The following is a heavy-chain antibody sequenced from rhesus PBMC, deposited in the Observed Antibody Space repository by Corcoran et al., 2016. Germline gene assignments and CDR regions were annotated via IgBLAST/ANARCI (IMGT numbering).Heavy chain of an antibody. Sequence: QVQLVQSGAEVQKPGSSVKVSCKAYGYTFTDSYMHWVRQAPGQGLEWIEENKPETGCKNYTHKFQGRVPMTRETSTSTAYMELSSLGSEDTAVYYCRRGLDSWGQGVVVTVSS. CDR1: GYTFTDSY. J-gene: IGHJ6*01. V-gene: IGHV1-138*01. CDR3: RRGLDS. CDR2: NKPETGCK.